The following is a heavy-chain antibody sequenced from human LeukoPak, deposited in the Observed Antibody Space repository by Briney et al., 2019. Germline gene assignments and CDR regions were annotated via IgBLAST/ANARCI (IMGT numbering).Heavy chain of an antibody. CDR2: ISSSSSTI. V-gene: IGHV3-48*01. CDR3: AKSDCASDGCKLLNY. CDR1: GFTFSSSS. D-gene: IGHD3-10*01. Sequence: TGGSLRLSCAASGFTFSSSSMNWVRQAPGKGLEWVSYISSSSSTIYYADSVMGRFTISRDNAKNTLSLQMNSLRAEDTAVYYCAKSDCASDGCKLLNYWGQGTLVTASS. J-gene: IGHJ4*02.